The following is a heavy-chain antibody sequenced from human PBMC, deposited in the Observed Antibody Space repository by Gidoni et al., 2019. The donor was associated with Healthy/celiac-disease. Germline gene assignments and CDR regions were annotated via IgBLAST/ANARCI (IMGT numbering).Heavy chain of an antibody. J-gene: IGHJ3*02. D-gene: IGHD1-20*01. CDR3: ATVPTYIRGDAFDI. CDR2: IYYSGST. V-gene: IGHV4-39*07. CDR1: GGSLRSSSYY. Sequence: QLQLQESRPGLATPSETLSLTCTVSGGSLRSSSYYRGWIRQPPGKGLEWIGSIYYSGSTYYNPSLKSRVTISVDTSKNQFSLKLSSVTAADTAVYYCATVPTYIRGDAFDIWGQGTMVTVSS.